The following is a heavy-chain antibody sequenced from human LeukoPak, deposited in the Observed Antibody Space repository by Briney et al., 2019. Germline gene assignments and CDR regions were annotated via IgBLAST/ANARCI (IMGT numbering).Heavy chain of an antibody. J-gene: IGHJ4*02. V-gene: IGHV3-11*01. CDR3: AKRTSNWNYFDY. CDR2: ISSSGSTI. CDR1: GFTFSDYY. Sequence: GGSLRPCCAASGFTFSDYYMCCIRQAPGKGLEGGSYISSSGSTIYYTDSVKGRFTISRDNSKNTLYLQMNSLRAEDTAVYYCAKRTSNWNYFDYWGQGTLVTVSS. D-gene: IGHD1-20*01.